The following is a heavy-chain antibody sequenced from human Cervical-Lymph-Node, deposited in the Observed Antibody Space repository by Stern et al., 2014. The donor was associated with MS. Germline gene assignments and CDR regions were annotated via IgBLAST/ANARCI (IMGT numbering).Heavy chain of an antibody. J-gene: IGHJ6*02. D-gene: IGHD3-3*01. CDR3: ATDRDDFRRGYSAPSKGYGLDV. CDR1: GYTLTELS. Sequence: VQLLESGAEVKKPGASVKVSCKVSGYTLTELSMHWVRQAPGQGLEWMGGFDPEDGETIYAQKFQGRVTMTEDTSTDTAYMELSSLRSEDTAVYYCATDRDDFRRGYSAPSKGYGLDVWGQGTTVTVTS. CDR2: FDPEDGET. V-gene: IGHV1-24*01.